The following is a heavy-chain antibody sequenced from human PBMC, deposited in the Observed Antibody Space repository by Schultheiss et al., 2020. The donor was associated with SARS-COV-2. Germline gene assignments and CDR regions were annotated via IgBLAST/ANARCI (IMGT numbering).Heavy chain of an antibody. D-gene: IGHD6-19*01. CDR2: IKEDGTAT. CDR3: AKTLARAVAGTFDY. Sequence: GGSLRLSCATSGFTFSSSWMTWVRQAPGKGLEWVANIKEDGTATFYADSVMGRFTISRDNSKNTLYLQMNSLRAEDTAVYYCAKTLARAVAGTFDYWGQGTLVTVSS. CDR1: GFTFSSSW. V-gene: IGHV3-7*01. J-gene: IGHJ4*02.